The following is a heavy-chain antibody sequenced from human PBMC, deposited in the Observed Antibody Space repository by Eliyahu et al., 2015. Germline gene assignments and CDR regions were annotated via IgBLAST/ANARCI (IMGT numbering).Heavy chain of an antibody. D-gene: IGHD2-2*01. V-gene: IGHV7-4-1*02. CDR3: ARDLILPAATLTTHYYYYYMDV. CDR1: GYTFTSYA. J-gene: IGHJ6*03. CDR2: XNTXXGNP. Sequence: QVQLVQSGSELKKPGASVKVSCKASGYTFTSYAXNWVRQAPGQGLEWMGWXNTXXGNPXYAQGFTGRFVFSLDTSVSTAYLQISSLKAEDTAVYYCARDLILPAATLTTHYYYYYMDVWGKGTTVTVSS.